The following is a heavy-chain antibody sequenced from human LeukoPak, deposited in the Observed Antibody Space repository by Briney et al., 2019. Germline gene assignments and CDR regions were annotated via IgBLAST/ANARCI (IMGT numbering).Heavy chain of an antibody. CDR1: GFTFSSYA. CDR3: ARDCQGRGYYQENYFDY. V-gene: IGHV3-30-3*01. J-gene: IGHJ4*02. D-gene: IGHD3-22*01. CDR2: ISYDGSNK. Sequence: GGSLRLSCAASGFTFSSYAMHWVRQAPGKGLEWVAVISYDGSNKYYADSVKGRFTISRDNSKNTLYLQMNSLRAEDTAVYYCARDCQGRGYYQENYFDYWCQGTLVTVSS.